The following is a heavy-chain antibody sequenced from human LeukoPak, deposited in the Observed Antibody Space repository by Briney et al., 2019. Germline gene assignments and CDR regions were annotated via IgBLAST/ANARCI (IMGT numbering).Heavy chain of an antibody. CDR3: ARGLRSFRDTMIVVVIIRPRAFDI. J-gene: IGHJ3*02. V-gene: IGHV4-39*07. D-gene: IGHD3-22*01. CDR1: GGSISSSSYY. Sequence: SETLSLTCTVSGGSISSSSYYWGWIRQPPGKGLEWIGSIYYSGSTYYNPSLKSRVTISVDTSKNQFSLKLSSVTAADTAVYYCARGLRSFRDTMIVVVIIRPRAFDIWGQGTMVTVSS. CDR2: IYYSGST.